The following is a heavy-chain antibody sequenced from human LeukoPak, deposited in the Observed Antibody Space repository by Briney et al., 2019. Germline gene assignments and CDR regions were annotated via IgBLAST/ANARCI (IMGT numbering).Heavy chain of an antibody. CDR1: GFTFSSYS. CDR2: ISSSSSYI. Sequence: GSLRLSCAASGFTFSSYSMNWVRQAPGKGLEWVSSISSSSSYIYYADSVKGRFTISRDNAKNSLYLQMNSLRAEDTAVYYCASIDGQLYYYYGVDVWGKGTTVTVSS. CDR3: ASIDGQLYYYYGVDV. J-gene: IGHJ6*04. D-gene: IGHD5-24*01. V-gene: IGHV3-21*01.